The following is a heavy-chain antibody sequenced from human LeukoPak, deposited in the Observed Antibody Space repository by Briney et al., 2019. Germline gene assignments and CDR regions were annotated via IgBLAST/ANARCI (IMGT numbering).Heavy chain of an antibody. V-gene: IGHV3-30*02. D-gene: IGHD4-17*01. CDR3: AKDGDYGDYVSAFDI. Sequence: PGGSLRLSCAASGFTFSSYGMHWVRQAPGKGLEWVAFIRYDGSNKYYADSVKGRFTISRDNSKNTLYLQMNSLRAEDTAVYYCAKDGDYGDYVSAFDIWGRGTMVTVSS. CDR1: GFTFSSYG. CDR2: IRYDGSNK. J-gene: IGHJ3*02.